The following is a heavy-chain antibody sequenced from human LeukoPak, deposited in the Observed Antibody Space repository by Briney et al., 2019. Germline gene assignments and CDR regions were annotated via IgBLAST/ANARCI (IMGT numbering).Heavy chain of an antibody. Sequence: SETLSLTCAVSGGSFSGHYSSWIRQAPGKGLEWIGEIDHSGTADSNPSLKRRVTISVDTSKNEFSLRLNSVTAADTAVYYCARGVYGTTATFEFWGQGTLVTVSS. V-gene: IGHV4-34*01. CDR1: GGSFSGHY. CDR3: ARGVYGTTATFEF. D-gene: IGHD1-7*01. CDR2: IDHSGTA. J-gene: IGHJ4*02.